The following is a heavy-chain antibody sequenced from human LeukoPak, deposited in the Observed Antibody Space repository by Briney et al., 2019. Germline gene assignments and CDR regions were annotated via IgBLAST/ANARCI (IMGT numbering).Heavy chain of an antibody. D-gene: IGHD2-2*01. Sequence: GGSLRLSCGASGFTFSSYEMNWVRQAPGKGLEWVSYISSSGSPIYYADSVKGRFTISRDNAKNSLYLQMSSLRAEDTAVYYCVRDLSYPAYWGQGTLVTVSS. V-gene: IGHV3-48*03. CDR3: VRDLSYPAY. CDR2: ISSSGSPI. CDR1: GFTFSSYE. J-gene: IGHJ4*02.